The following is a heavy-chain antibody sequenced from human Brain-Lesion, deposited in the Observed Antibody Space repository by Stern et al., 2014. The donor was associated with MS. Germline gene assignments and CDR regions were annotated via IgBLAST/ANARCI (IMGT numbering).Heavy chain of an antibody. CDR2: IFNSGST. CDR3: ARGRVVPGFQYYATDV. Sequence: VQLVQSGPGLVKPSQTLSLSCTVSGGSISSGGYYWSWIRQPAGKGLEWIGRIFNSGSTSYNTSLKSRVTISIDTSKNQFSLRLTSMTAADTAVYYCARGRVVPGFQYYATDVWGQGTTVIVSS. J-gene: IGHJ6*02. V-gene: IGHV4-61*02. D-gene: IGHD2-2*01. CDR1: GGSISSGGYY.